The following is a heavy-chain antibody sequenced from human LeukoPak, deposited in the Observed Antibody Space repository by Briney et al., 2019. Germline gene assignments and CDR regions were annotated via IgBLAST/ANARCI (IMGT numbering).Heavy chain of an antibody. Sequence: ASETLSLTCAVYGGSFSGYYWSWIRQPPGKGLEWIGEINHSGSTNYNPSLKSRVTISVDTSKNQFSLKLSSVTAADTAVYYCAGHHPRNTVDFWGQGTLVTVSS. J-gene: IGHJ4*02. V-gene: IGHV4-34*01. D-gene: IGHD2/OR15-2a*01. CDR2: INHSGST. CDR1: GGSFSGYY. CDR3: AGHHPRNTVDF.